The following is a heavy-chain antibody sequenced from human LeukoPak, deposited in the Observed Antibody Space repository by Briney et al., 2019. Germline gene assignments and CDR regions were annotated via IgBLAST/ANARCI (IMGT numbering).Heavy chain of an antibody. Sequence: PSETLSLTCTVAGGSISSYYWSWIRQPPGEVLEWIGYIYYSGSTNYHPALKSRVTISVDTSTNQFSLKLSSVTAADTAVYYCARSRGSGWPYYYYYGMDVWGQGTTVTVS. V-gene: IGHV4-59*01. J-gene: IGHJ6*02. CDR1: GGSISSYY. CDR2: IYYSGST. D-gene: IGHD6-19*01. CDR3: ARSRGSGWPYYYYYGMDV.